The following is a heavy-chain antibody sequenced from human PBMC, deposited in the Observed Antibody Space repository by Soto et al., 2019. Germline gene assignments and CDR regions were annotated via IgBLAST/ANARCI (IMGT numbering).Heavy chain of an antibody. J-gene: IGHJ6*02. CDR2: ISAYNGNT. CDR3: ARDGTFDYYGSGSYYTLDYYGMDV. CDR1: GYTFTSYG. D-gene: IGHD3-10*01. V-gene: IGHV1-18*01. Sequence: QVQLVQSGAEVKKPGASVKVSCKASGYTFTSYGISWVRQAPGQGLEWMGWISAYNGNTNYAQKLQGRVTMTTDTSTSSAYMGLRSLRSDDTDVYYCARDGTFDYYGSGSYYTLDYYGMDVWGQGTTVTVSS.